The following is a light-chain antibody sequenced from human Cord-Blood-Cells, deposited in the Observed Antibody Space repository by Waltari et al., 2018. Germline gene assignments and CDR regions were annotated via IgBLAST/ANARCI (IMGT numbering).Light chain of an antibody. CDR2: AAS. V-gene: IGKV1-9*01. J-gene: IGKJ3*01. Sequence: DIQLTQSPSFLSASVGDSVTPTCRARQGISSYLAWYQQKPGKAPKLLIYAASTLQSWVPSRCSGSGSGTEFTLTISSLQPEDFATYYCQQLNSYPRFTFGPGTKVDIK. CDR3: QQLNSYPRFT. CDR1: QGISSY.